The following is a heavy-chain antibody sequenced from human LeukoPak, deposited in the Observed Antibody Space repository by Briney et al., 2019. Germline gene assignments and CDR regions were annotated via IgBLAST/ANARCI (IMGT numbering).Heavy chain of an antibody. CDR2: IVGGGGTT. Sequence: GGSLRLSCAASGFTFSGYAMSWVRQAPGKGLEWFSAIVGGGGTTFYADSVRGRFTISRDNSKNTVYLQMNSLRAEDTAVYYCAKARLSTGWAYNDYWGQGTLVTVSS. CDR1: GFTFSGYA. CDR3: AKARLSTGWAYNDY. J-gene: IGHJ4*02. D-gene: IGHD2-8*02. V-gene: IGHV3-23*01.